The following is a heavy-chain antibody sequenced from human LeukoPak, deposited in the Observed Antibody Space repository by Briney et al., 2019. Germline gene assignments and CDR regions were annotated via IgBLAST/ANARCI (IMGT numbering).Heavy chain of an antibody. CDR3: ARETILAYGSGSYEE. CDR2: ISYDGSNK. J-gene: IGHJ4*02. V-gene: IGHV3-30*04. D-gene: IGHD3-10*01. CDR1: GFTFSSYA. Sequence: GGSLRLSCAASGFTFSSYAMHWVRQAPGKGLEWVAVISYDGSNKYYADSVKGRFTISRDNSKNTLYLQMNSLRAEDTAVYYCARETILAYGSGSYEEWGQGTLVTVSS.